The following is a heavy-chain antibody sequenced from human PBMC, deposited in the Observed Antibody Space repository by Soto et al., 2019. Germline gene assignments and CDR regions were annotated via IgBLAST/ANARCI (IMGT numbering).Heavy chain of an antibody. CDR1: GGSISSGGYS. J-gene: IGHJ6*02. CDR2: TYQSGSA. CDR3: ARDYYGTDV. Sequence: SETLSLTCTVAGGSISSGGYSWTWIRQSPGKGLEWIAYTYQSGSAYYNPSLKIRVTISVTRSKTQFSLNLTSVTAADTAVYYCARDYYGTDVWGQGTTVTVSS. V-gene: IGHV4-30-2*06.